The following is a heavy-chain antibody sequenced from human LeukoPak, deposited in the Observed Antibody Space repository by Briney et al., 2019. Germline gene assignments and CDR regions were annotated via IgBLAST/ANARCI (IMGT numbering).Heavy chain of an antibody. CDR2: AYYRSKWYN. J-gene: IGHJ4*02. CDR3: ARDHCSGGSCYWRFDY. V-gene: IGHV6-1*01. CDR1: GDSVSSNSAA. Sequence: SQTLSLNRAIYGDSVSSNSAAWNWIRQSPSRGLECLGRAYYRSKWYNDYAVSAKSRITINPDTSKNQFSLQLNSVTPEDTAVYYCARDHCSGGSCYWRFDYWGQGTLVTVSS. D-gene: IGHD2-15*01.